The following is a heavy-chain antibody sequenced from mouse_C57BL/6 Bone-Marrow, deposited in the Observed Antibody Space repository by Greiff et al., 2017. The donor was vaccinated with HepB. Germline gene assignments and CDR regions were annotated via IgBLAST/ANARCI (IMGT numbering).Heavy chain of an antibody. J-gene: IGHJ1*03. CDR2: IRLKSDNYAT. Sequence: DVKVEESGGGLVQPGGSMKLSCVASGFTFSNYWMNWVRQSPEKGLEWVAQIRLKSDNYATHYAESVKGMFTISRDDSKSSVYMQMNNLRADDTGIYYFTGGNTVIVHWYFDVWGTGTTVTVSS. D-gene: IGHD1-1*01. V-gene: IGHV6-3*01. CDR3: TGGNTVIVHWYFDV. CDR1: GFTFSNYW.